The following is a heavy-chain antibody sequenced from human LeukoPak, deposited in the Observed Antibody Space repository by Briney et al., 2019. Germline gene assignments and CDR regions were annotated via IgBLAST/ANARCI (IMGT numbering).Heavy chain of an antibody. D-gene: IGHD6-13*01. CDR3: ARHALYSSSWRPIDY. CDR1: GGSISSYY. J-gene: IGHJ4*02. V-gene: IGHV4-59*08. CDR2: IYYSGST. Sequence: SETLSLTCTVSGGSISSYYWSWIRQPPGKGLEWIGYIYYSGSTNYNPSLKSRVTISVDTSKNQFSLKLSSVTAADTAVYYCARHALYSSSWRPIDYWGQGTLVTVSS.